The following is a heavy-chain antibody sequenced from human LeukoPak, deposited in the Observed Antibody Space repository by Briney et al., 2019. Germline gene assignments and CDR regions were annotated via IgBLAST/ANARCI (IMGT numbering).Heavy chain of an antibody. Sequence: QTGGSLRLSCAASGFTFSSYGMHWVRQAPGKGLEWVAVIWYDGSNKYYADSVRGRFTISRDNSKNTLYLQMNSLRAEDTAVYYCARDDNQGIAANYWGQGALVTVSS. J-gene: IGHJ4*02. CDR1: GFTFSSYG. CDR3: ARDDNQGIAANY. V-gene: IGHV3-33*01. D-gene: IGHD6-25*01. CDR2: IWYDGSNK.